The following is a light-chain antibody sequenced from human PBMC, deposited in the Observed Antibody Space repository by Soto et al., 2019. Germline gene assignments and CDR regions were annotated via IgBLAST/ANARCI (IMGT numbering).Light chain of an antibody. CDR2: AAA. V-gene: IGKV1-8*01. Sequence: AIRMTQSPSSFSASTGDRVSITCRASHGISSYLALYQQKPGKDPKRLIYAAATLQSGVTSRFSGSGSGTDFTLTISSLQPDDFANYYCQQYNSYSPEWTFGQGTKVDIK. J-gene: IGKJ1*01. CDR3: QQYNSYSPEWT. CDR1: HGISSY.